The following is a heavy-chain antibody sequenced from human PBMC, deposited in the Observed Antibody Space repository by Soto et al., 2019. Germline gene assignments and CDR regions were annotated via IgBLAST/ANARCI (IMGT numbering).Heavy chain of an antibody. Sequence: QVQLVQSGAEVTKPGASVKISCKASGYTFTSYYMHWVRQAPGQGLEWMGIINPSGCSTNYAQKLQGRVAMTRDTPTSTVYTELNSLTSDDTAVYYCARPPYPRCIHAVSYPIDYWGQGTLVTVSS. CDR3: ARPPYPRCIHAVSYPIDY. J-gene: IGHJ4*02. CDR2: INPSGCST. V-gene: IGHV1-46*01. D-gene: IGHD2-8*01. CDR1: GYTFTSYY.